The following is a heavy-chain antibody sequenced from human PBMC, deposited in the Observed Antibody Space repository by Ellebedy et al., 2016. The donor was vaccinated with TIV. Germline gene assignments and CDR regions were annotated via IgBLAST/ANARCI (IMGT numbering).Heavy chain of an antibody. J-gene: IGHJ4*02. CDR2: INHAGSET. CDR1: GFSLSSFW. CDR3: ARAPRGGTDY. V-gene: IGHV3-7*03. D-gene: IGHD3-10*01. Sequence: GESLKISCAASGFSLSSFWMSWVRQAPGKRLESVANINHAGSETYYVDSVKGRFTISRDNAKNSLYLQMDSLRAEDTAVYFCARAPRGGTDYWGQGTLVTVSS.